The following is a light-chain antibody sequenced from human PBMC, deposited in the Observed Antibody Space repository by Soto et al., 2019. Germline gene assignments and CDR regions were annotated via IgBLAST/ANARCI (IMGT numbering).Light chain of an antibody. CDR2: AAS. J-gene: IGKJ4*01. CDR3: QQSYSTLALT. CDR1: QSISSY. Sequence: DIQMTQSPSSLSASVGDRVTITCRASQSISSYLNWYQQKPGKAPKLLIYAASSLQSGVPSRLSGSGSGTDFTLTISSLRPEDFATYYCQQSYSTLALTFGGGTKVEIK. V-gene: IGKV1-39*01.